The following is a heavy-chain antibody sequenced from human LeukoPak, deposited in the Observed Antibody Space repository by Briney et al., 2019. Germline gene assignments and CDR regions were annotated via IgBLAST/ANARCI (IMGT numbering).Heavy chain of an antibody. CDR1: GFTFSSYG. CDR3: AKDRGNQRGYYYYYMDV. D-gene: IGHD1-14*01. CDR2: IRYDGSNK. J-gene: IGHJ6*03. Sequence: HPGGSLRLSCAASGFTFSSYGMHWVRQAPGKGLEWVAFIRYDGSNKYYADSVKGRFTISRDNSKNTLYLQMNSLRAEDTAVYYCAKDRGNQRGYYYYYMDVWGKGTTVTVSS. V-gene: IGHV3-30*02.